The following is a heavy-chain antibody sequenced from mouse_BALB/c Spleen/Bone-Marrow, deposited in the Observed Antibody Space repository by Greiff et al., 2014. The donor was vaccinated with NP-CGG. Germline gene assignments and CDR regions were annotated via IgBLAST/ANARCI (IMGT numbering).Heavy chain of an antibody. D-gene: IGHD2-2*01. V-gene: IGHV5-12-1*01. Sequence: EVMLVESGGGLVKPGGSLKLSYAASGFAFSGYDMSWVRQTPEKRLEWVAYISSGGINTYYPDSVKGRFTISRDNAKNTLYLQMNSLKSEDTAMYYCARQRGYAYAMDYWGQGTSVTVSS. CDR3: ARQRGYAYAMDY. CDR1: GFAFSGYD. CDR2: ISSGGINT. J-gene: IGHJ4*01.